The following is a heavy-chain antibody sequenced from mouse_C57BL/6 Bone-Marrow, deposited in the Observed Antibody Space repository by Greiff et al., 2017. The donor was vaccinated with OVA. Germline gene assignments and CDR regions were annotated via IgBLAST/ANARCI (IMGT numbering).Heavy chain of an antibody. D-gene: IGHD2-4*01. CDR3: ARERLRREFAY. Sequence: EVQLQESGGGLVKPGGSLKLSCAASGFTFSDYGMHWVRQAPEKGLEWVAYISSGSSTLYYADTVKGRFTISRDNAKNTLFLQMTSLRSEDTAMYYCARERLRREFAYWGQGTLVTVSA. CDR1: GFTFSDYG. J-gene: IGHJ3*01. CDR2: ISSGSSTL. V-gene: IGHV5-17*01.